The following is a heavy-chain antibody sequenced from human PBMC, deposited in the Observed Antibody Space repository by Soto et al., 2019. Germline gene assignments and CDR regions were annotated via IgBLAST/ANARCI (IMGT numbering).Heavy chain of an antibody. CDR1: GFTFSTYA. CDR2: ISGSGDSS. D-gene: IGHD2-15*01. CDR3: AKGGEGSCSQTSCLYFSDS. J-gene: IGHJ4*02. V-gene: IGHV3-23*01. Sequence: EVQLLDSGGGLVQPGGSLRLSCAASGFTFSTYAMSWVRQAPGKGLEWVSTISGSGDSSYYATSVKGRFTISRDNSRNTLDLQMNSLRVEDTAVYYCAKGGEGSCSQTSCLYFSDSWGQVTLVTVSS.